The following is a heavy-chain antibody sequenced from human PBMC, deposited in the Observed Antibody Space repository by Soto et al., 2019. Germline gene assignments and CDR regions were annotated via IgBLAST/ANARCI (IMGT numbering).Heavy chain of an antibody. CDR3: ARDPLDYGDSFYGMDV. D-gene: IGHD4-17*01. Sequence: GGSLRLSCAASGFSFSRYAMHWVRQAPGKGLEWVALIASDGSNEYYASSVKGRFTISRDTSKNMVNLQMSSLRVDDTAVYYCARDPLDYGDSFYGMDVWGQGTTVTVSS. CDR1: GFSFSRYA. CDR2: IASDGSNE. J-gene: IGHJ6*01. V-gene: IGHV3-30*03.